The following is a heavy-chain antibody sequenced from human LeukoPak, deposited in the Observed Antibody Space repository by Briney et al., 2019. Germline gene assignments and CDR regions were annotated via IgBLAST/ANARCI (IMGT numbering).Heavy chain of an antibody. Sequence: GGSLRLSCAASGFTFSSYAVHWVRQAPGKGLEWVAVISYDGSNKYYADSVKGRFTISRDNSKNTLYLQMNSLRAEDTAVYYCAREEMATIWSSNRNAFDIWGQGTMVTVSS. CDR3: AREEMATIWSSNRNAFDI. CDR1: GFTFSSYA. V-gene: IGHV3-30-3*01. CDR2: ISYDGSNK. J-gene: IGHJ3*02. D-gene: IGHD5-24*01.